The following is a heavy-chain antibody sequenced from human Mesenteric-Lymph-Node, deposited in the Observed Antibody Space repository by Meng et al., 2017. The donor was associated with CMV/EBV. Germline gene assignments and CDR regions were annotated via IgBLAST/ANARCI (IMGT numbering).Heavy chain of an antibody. J-gene: IGHJ6*02. Sequence: SVKVSCKASGGTFSSYAISWVRQAPGQGLEWMGGIIPILGIANYAQKFQGRVTITADKSTSTAYMELSSLRSEDTAVYYCARLRYSTSSRTHKYYYGMDVWGQGTTVTVSS. CDR1: GGTFSSYA. D-gene: IGHD6-6*01. V-gene: IGHV1-69*10. CDR2: IIPILGIA. CDR3: ARLRYSTSSRTHKYYYGMDV.